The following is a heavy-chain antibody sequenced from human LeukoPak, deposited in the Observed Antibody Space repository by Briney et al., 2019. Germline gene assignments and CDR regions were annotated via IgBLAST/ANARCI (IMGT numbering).Heavy chain of an antibody. Sequence: SETLSLTCAVYGGSFSGYYWSWIRQPPGKGLEWIGEINHSGSTNYNPSLKSRVTISVDTSKNQFSLKLSSVTAADTAVYYCARHRGDYVWGSYRLYYFDYWGQGTLVTVSS. J-gene: IGHJ4*02. CDR3: ARHRGDYVWGSYRLYYFDY. V-gene: IGHV4-34*01. CDR2: INHSGST. D-gene: IGHD3-16*02. CDR1: GGSFSGYY.